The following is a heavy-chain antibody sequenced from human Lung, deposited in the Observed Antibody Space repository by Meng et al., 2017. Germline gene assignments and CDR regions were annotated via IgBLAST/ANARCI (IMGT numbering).Heavy chain of an antibody. CDR3: ARETLRELGLFHY. D-gene: IGHD1-7*01. CDR2: ISHSGST. Sequence: HLQQLGPRLVQPSGTLSLACAVSGDSITRTQWWSWLRQTPGKGLEWIGEISHSGSTVYRPSLQGRVSISLDKSNNEFSLKLTSVTAADTAVYYCARETLRELGLFHYWGQGILVTVSS. V-gene: IGHV4-4*02. J-gene: IGHJ4*02. CDR1: GDSITRTQW.